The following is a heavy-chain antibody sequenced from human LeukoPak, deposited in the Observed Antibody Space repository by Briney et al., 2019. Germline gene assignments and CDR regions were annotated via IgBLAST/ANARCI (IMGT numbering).Heavy chain of an antibody. Sequence: ASVKVSCKASGYTFTSYDTNWVRQATGQGLEWMGWMNPNSGNTNYAQKLQGRVTMTTDTSTSTAYMELRSLRSDDTAVYYCARGWASGELLSHDAFDIWGQGTMVTVSS. CDR3: ARGWASGELLSHDAFDI. V-gene: IGHV1-18*01. CDR2: MNPNSGNT. D-gene: IGHD3-10*01. CDR1: GYTFTSYD. J-gene: IGHJ3*02.